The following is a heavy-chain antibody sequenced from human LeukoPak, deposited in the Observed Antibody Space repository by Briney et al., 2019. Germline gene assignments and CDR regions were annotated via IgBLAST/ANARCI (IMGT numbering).Heavy chain of an antibody. CDR3: ARDGLRDGYNWAYDAFDI. Sequence: PGGSLRLSCAASGFTVSSNYMSWVRQAPGKGLEWVSVVYSGGSTYYADSVKGRFTISRDNSKNTLYLQMNSLRAEDTAVYYCARDGLRDGYNWAYDAFDIWGQGTMVTVSS. CDR1: GFTVSSNY. V-gene: IGHV3-66*01. D-gene: IGHD5-24*01. CDR2: VYSGGST. J-gene: IGHJ3*02.